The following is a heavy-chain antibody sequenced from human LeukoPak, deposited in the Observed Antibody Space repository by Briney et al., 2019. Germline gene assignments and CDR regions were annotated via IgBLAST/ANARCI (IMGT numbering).Heavy chain of an antibody. V-gene: IGHV3-21*04. CDR2: INSRSTYI. Sequence: GGSLRLSCGASGFTFSNYNMNWVRQAPGEGLEWVSSINSRSTYIFYADSVMGRFTISRDNAKNSLFLQMNSLRAEDTAVYYCARDRRAQAAPMDVWGKGTTVTVSS. D-gene: IGHD6-13*01. CDR1: GFTFSNYN. J-gene: IGHJ6*03. CDR3: ARDRRAQAAPMDV.